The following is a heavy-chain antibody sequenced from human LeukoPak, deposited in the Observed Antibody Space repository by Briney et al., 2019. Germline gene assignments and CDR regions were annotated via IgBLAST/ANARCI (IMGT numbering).Heavy chain of an antibody. CDR1: GFTFSSYS. Sequence: GGSLRLSCAASGFTFSSYSMNWVRQAPGKGLEWVSSISSSSSYIYYADSVKGRFTISRDNAKKSLYLQMYSLRAEDTAVYYCARAGGVYGSGSYSFDYWGQGTLVAVSS. J-gene: IGHJ4*02. CDR2: ISSSSSYI. D-gene: IGHD3-10*01. V-gene: IGHV3-21*01. CDR3: ARAGGVYGSGSYSFDY.